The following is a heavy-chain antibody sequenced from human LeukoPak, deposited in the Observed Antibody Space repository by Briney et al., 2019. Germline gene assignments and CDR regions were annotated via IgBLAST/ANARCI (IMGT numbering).Heavy chain of an antibody. D-gene: IGHD2-15*01. V-gene: IGHV3-53*01. CDR2: IYSDGTT. J-gene: IGHJ2*01. Sequence: PGGSLRLFCAASGFTVSSYYMSWVRQAPGKGLEWVSLIYSDGTTYYADSVKGRFTISRDNSKNTLYLQMNSLRAEDTAVYYCARSGGYWYFDLWGRGTLVTVSS. CDR1: GFTVSSYY. CDR3: ARSGGYWYFDL.